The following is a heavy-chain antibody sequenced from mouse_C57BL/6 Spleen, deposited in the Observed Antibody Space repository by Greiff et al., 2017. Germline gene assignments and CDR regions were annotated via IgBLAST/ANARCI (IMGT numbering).Heavy chain of an antibody. CDR2: INPNNGGT. V-gene: IGHV1-26*01. J-gene: IGHJ4*01. CDR1: GYTFTDYY. Sequence: VQLQQSGPELVKPGASVKISCKASGYTFTDYYMNWVKQSHGKSLEWIGDINPNNGGTSYNQKFKGKATLTVDKSSSTAYMELRSLTSEDSAVYYCARNYGGEAMDYWGQGTSVTVSS. CDR3: ARNYGGEAMDY. D-gene: IGHD1-1*01.